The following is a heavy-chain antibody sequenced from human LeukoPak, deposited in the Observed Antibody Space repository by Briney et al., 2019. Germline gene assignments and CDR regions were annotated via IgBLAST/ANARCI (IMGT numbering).Heavy chain of an antibody. CDR2: IIPILGIA. J-gene: IGHJ4*02. D-gene: IGHD3-10*01. Sequence: ASVKVSCNASGGTFSSYAISWVRQAAGQGLEWMGRIIPILGIANYAQKFQGRVTITADKSTSTAYMELSSLRSEDTAVYYCARELLTMVRGVVFDYWGQGTLVTVSS. V-gene: IGHV1-69*04. CDR1: GGTFSSYA. CDR3: ARELLTMVRGVVFDY.